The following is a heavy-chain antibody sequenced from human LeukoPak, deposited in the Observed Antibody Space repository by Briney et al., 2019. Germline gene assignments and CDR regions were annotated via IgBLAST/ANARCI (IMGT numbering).Heavy chain of an antibody. CDR2: ISSSSSYI. D-gene: IGHD2-2*02. CDR3: AKEVVPAAIQLGDYYYGMDV. J-gene: IGHJ6*02. Sequence: PGGSLRLSCAASGFTFSSYSMNWVRQAPGKGLEWVSSISSSSSYIYYADSVKGRFTISRDNAKNSLYLQMNSLRAEDTALYYCAKEVVPAAIQLGDYYYGMDVWGQGTTVTVSS. CDR1: GFTFSSYS. V-gene: IGHV3-21*04.